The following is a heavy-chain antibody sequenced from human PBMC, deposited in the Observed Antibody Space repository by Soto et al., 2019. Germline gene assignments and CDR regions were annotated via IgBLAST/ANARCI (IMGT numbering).Heavy chain of an antibody. CDR1: GFSFDDYA. CDR3: AKAHCSGGSCYSRDYYYYYMDV. CDR2: ISWNSGSI. D-gene: IGHD2-15*01. V-gene: IGHV3-9*01. Sequence: GGSLRLSCAASGFSFDDYAMHWVRQAPGKGLEWVSGISWNSGSIGYADSVKGRFTISRDNAKNSLYLQMNSLRAEDTALYYCAKAHCSGGSCYSRDYYYYYMDVWGKGTTVTVSS. J-gene: IGHJ6*03.